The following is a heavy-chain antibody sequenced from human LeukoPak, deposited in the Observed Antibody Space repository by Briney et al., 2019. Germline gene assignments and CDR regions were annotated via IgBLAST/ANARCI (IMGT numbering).Heavy chain of an antibody. Sequence: PSETLSLTCAVYGGSFSSYYWSWIRQPPGKGLEWIGYIYYSGSTNYNPSLKSRLTISVDTSKNQFSLKLSSVTAADTAVYYCARETSQKGAHYMDVWGKGTTVTISS. CDR1: GGSFSSYY. CDR3: ARETSQKGAHYMDV. D-gene: IGHD3-16*01. J-gene: IGHJ6*03. CDR2: IYYSGST. V-gene: IGHV4-59*01.